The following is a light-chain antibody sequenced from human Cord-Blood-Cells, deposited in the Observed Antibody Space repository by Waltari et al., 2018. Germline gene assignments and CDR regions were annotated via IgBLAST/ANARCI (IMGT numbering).Light chain of an antibody. J-gene: IGLJ2*01. Sequence: QSALTQPPSASGSPGQSVTISCTGTSSDVGGYNYVSWYQQHPGKAPTLMIYEGSKRPAGVADRCSGSKAGNTASVTVSGLQAEDEADYYCSSYAGSNNLVFGGGTKLTVL. CDR3: SSYAGSNNLV. V-gene: IGLV2-8*01. CDR2: EGS. CDR1: SSDVGGYNY.